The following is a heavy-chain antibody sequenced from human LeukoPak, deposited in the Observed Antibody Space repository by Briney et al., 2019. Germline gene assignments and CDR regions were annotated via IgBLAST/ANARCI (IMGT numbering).Heavy chain of an antibody. CDR2: INPNSGGT. CDR1: GYTFTGYY. J-gene: IGHJ6*03. CDR3: ARDNSGHHGSGWFNYYYYYMDV. D-gene: IGHD6-19*01. Sequence: ASVKVSCKASGYTFTGYYMHWVRQAPGQGLEWMGWINPNSGGTNYAQKFQGRVTMTRDTSISTAYMELSRLRSDDTAVYYCARDNSGHHGSGWFNYYYYYMDVWGKGTTVTVSS. V-gene: IGHV1-2*02.